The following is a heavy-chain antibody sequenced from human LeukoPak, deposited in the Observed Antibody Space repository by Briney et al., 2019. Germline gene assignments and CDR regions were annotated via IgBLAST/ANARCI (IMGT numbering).Heavy chain of an antibody. D-gene: IGHD1-7*01. V-gene: IGHV3-23*01. CDR2: ISGSGGST. J-gene: IGHJ4*02. CDR3: ARDKELELRGYFDY. Sequence: PGGSLRLSCAASGFTFSSYAMSWVRQAPGKGLEWVSAISGSGGSTYYADSVKGRFTISRDNSKNTLYLQMNSLRAEDTAVYYCARDKELELRGYFDYWGQGTLVTVSS. CDR1: GFTFSSYA.